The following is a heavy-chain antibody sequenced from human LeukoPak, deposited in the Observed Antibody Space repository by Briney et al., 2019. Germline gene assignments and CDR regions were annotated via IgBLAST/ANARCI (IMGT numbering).Heavy chain of an antibody. V-gene: IGHV4-59*01. CDR3: ARPTPHEGGYAF. CDR1: GGSIRSYY. Sequence: SETLSLTCSVSGGSIRSYYWSLIRQPPGKGPEWIGYIFHTGQTYYSPSLKSRVTMSLDGSKNQFYLKLTSVTVADTAIYSCARPTPHEGGYAFWGQGSLVIVTS. CDR2: IFHTGQT. D-gene: IGHD3-22*01. J-gene: IGHJ4*02.